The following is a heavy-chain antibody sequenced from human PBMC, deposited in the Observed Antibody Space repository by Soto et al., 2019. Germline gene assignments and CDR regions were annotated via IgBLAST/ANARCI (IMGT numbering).Heavy chain of an antibody. V-gene: IGHV4-59*01. CDR3: GRGEVDRYNWNYGIDY. CDR1: GGSISSYY. J-gene: IGHJ4*02. D-gene: IGHD1-7*01. CDR2: IYYSGNT. Sequence: ETLSLTCTVSGGSISSYYWIWIRQPPGKGLEWIGYIYYSGNTNYNPSLKSRVTISVDTSKNQFSLKLSSVTAADTAVYYCGRGEVDRYNWNYGIDYWGQGTLVTVSS.